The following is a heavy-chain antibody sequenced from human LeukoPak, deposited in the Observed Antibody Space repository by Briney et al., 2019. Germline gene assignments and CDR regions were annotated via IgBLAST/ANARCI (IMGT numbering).Heavy chain of an antibody. CDR2: INSDGGGA. CDR1: GITFGNNW. Sequence: GGSLRLSCAASGITFGNNWMHWVRQGPGKGLVWISRINSDGGGAIYADSVKGRFTVSRDNAKNTLYLQMNSLRAEDTAVYYCARSLWFGPWGQGTLVTVSS. V-gene: IGHV3-74*01. J-gene: IGHJ5*02. CDR3: ARSLWFGP.